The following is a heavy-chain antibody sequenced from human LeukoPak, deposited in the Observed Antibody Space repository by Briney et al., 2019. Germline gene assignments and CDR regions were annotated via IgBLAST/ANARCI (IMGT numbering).Heavy chain of an antibody. V-gene: IGHV4-59*01. CDR3: ATDTRRDGYSCFDY. J-gene: IGHJ4*02. D-gene: IGHD5-24*01. Sequence: PSETLSLTCTVSGGSISSYYWSWIRQPPGKGLEWIGYIYYSGSTNYNPSLKSRVTISVDTSKNQFSLKLSSVTAADTAVYYCATDTRRDGYSCFDYWGQGTLVTVSS. CDR2: IYYSGST. CDR1: GGSISSYY.